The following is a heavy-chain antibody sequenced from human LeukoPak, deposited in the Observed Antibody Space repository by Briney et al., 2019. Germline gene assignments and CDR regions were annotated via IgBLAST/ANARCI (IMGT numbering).Heavy chain of an antibody. CDR2: IDWDDDK. J-gene: IGHJ4*02. Sequence: SGPALVKPTQTLTLTCTFSGFSLTVTGVCVSWIRQPPGKALEWLARIDWDDDKYYSSSLKTRLTISKDTSKNQVVLTMTNMDPVDTGTYYCARYCSGGSCYPSGQDYWGLGTLVTVSS. CDR1: GFSLTVTGVC. V-gene: IGHV2-70*11. D-gene: IGHD2-15*01. CDR3: ARYCSGGSCYPSGQDY.